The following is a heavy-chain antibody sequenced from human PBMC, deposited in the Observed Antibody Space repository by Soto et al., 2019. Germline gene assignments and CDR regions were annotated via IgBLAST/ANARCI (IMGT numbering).Heavy chain of an antibody. CDR2: IYYSGST. CDR1: GGSISSSSYY. V-gene: IGHV4-39*01. J-gene: IGHJ4*02. Sequence: SETLSLTCTVSGGSISSSSYYWGWIRQPPGKGLEWIGSIYYSGSTYYNPSLKSRVTISVDTSKNQFSLKLSSVTAADTAVYYCARPYYYDSSGPAYYFDYWGQGTLVTVS. D-gene: IGHD3-22*01. CDR3: ARPYYYDSSGPAYYFDY.